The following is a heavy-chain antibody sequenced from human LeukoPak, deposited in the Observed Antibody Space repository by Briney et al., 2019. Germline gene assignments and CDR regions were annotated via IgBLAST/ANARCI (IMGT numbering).Heavy chain of an antibody. CDR2: ISGSGGST. V-gene: IGHV3-23*01. Sequence: PGGSLRLSCAASGFTFSSYAMSWVRQAPGKGLEWVSAISGSGGSTYYADSVKGRFTISRDNSKNTLYLQMNSLRAEDTAVYYCAKDSYHYDILTGYTNPPARLDYWGQGTLVTVSS. CDR3: AKDSYHYDILTGYTNPPARLDY. J-gene: IGHJ4*02. CDR1: GFTFSSYA. D-gene: IGHD3-9*01.